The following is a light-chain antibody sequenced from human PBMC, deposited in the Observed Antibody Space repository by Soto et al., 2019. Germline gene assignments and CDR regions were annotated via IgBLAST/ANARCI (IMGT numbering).Light chain of an antibody. V-gene: IGKV1-17*01. Sequence: DIKMTQSPSFLSPSIGDRVTITCRASQGIRDDLSWFQQKPGKAPERLIYRASFLQAGVPSRFSGSGSGTEFTLTIISLQPEDFATYYCLQHSSSPFTFGPGTEVHVK. CDR1: QGIRDD. CDR3: LQHSSSPFT. J-gene: IGKJ3*01. CDR2: RAS.